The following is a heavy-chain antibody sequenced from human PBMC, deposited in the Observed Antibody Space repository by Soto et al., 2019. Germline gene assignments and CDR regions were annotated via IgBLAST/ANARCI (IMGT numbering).Heavy chain of an antibody. D-gene: IGHD2-2*01. Sequence: EVPLVESGGGLVQPGGSLRLSCATSGFTFTSYWMHWVLQVPGKGLVWVSRINSDGSSTTYADSVKGRFTISRDNAKNTLYLQMNSLRAEDTAVYFCAGGKGSNTPFDYWGQGTLVTVSS. CDR2: INSDGSST. CDR1: GFTFTSYW. J-gene: IGHJ4*02. V-gene: IGHV3-74*01. CDR3: AGGKGSNTPFDY.